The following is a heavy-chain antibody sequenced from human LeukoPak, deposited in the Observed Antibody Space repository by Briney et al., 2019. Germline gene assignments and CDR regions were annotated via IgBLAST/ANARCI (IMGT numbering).Heavy chain of an antibody. D-gene: IGHD3-3*01. CDR1: GNSISNNY. J-gene: IGHJ4*02. CDR2: IYDSGSI. V-gene: IGHV4-59*01. Sequence: SETLSLTCSVSGNSISNNYWGWIRQPPGKGLEWIGYIYDSGSISYNPSLKSRVTISVDTSKNQFSLKVSSVTAADTAVYYCARAWSGYSSLDYWGQGTQVTVSS. CDR3: ARAWSGYSSLDY.